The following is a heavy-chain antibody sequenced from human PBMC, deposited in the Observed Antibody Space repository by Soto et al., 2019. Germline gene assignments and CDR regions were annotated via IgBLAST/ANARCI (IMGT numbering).Heavy chain of an antibody. D-gene: IGHD6-19*01. V-gene: IGHV3-30-3*01. J-gene: IGHJ4*02. CDR1: GFTLSDFA. Sequence: HVQLVESGGGVVQPGRSLRLSCAVSGFTLSDFAMHWVRQAPGRGLEWVAFLSYDGSNKSYADSVKGRFTISRDTSENTRFLQMNSLRAEDTAVYYCARDIVAGSYFDYWGQGNLVTVSS. CDR2: LSYDGSNK. CDR3: ARDIVAGSYFDY.